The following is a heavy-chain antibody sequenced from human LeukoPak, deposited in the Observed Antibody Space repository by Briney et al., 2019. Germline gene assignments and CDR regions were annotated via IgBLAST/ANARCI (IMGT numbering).Heavy chain of an antibody. D-gene: IGHD2-2*01. CDR1: GGSISSSSYY. J-gene: IGHJ6*02. CDR3: ARTVVPAATYYYYYGMDV. CDR2: IYYSGST. Sequence: PSETLSLTCTVSGGSISSSSYYWGWIRQPPGKGLEWIGSIYYSGSTYYNPSLKSRVTISVDTSKNQFSLKLSSVTAADTAVYYCARTVVPAATYYYYYGMDVWGQGTTVTVSS. V-gene: IGHV4-39*01.